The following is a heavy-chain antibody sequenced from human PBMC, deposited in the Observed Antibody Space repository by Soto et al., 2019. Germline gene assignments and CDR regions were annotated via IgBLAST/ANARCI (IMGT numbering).Heavy chain of an antibody. CDR1: GGPLRSFF. Sequence: ASGNPSLPCPLSGGPLRSFFWSWVRPPPGKGLEWIGYIYYSGSTNYNPSLKSRVTISVDTSKNQFSLKLSSVTAADTAVYYCARDSSGWYSVRYFDYWGQGTLVTLSS. D-gene: IGHD6-19*01. CDR3: ARDSSGWYSVRYFDY. V-gene: IGHV4-59*01. CDR2: IYYSGST. J-gene: IGHJ4*02.